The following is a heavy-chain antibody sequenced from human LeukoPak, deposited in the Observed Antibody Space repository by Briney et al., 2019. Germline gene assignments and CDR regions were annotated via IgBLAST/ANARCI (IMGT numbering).Heavy chain of an antibody. CDR1: GGSISSGDYY. J-gene: IGHJ6*02. Sequence: SSETLSLTCTVSGGSISSGDYYWSWIRQPPGKGLEWIGYIYYSGSTYYNLSLKSRVTISVDTSKNQFSLKLSSVTAADTAVYYCARVGGSNYYYYGMDVWGQGTTVTVSS. CDR2: IYYSGST. V-gene: IGHV4-30-4*01. CDR3: ARVGGSNYYYYGMDV.